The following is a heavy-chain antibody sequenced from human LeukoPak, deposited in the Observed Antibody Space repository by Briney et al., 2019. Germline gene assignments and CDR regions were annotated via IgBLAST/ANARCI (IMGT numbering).Heavy chain of an antibody. V-gene: IGHV4-39*01. J-gene: IGHJ4*02. Sequence: PSETLSLTCTVSGGSISSNPYYWGWIRQPPGKGLEWIGSIYYSGSTYYNPSLKSRVTISIDTSKTQFSLRLSSVTAADTAVYYCARLIYHGSGSYPDYWGQGTLVTVSS. CDR3: ARLIYHGSGSYPDY. CDR2: IYYSGST. D-gene: IGHD3-10*01. CDR1: GGSISSNPYY.